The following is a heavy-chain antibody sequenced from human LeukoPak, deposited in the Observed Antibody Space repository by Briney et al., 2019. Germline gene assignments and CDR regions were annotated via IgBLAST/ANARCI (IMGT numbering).Heavy chain of an antibody. CDR1: GGSISSSSYY. CDR3: ARVGSGYYEYYFDY. V-gene: IGHV4-39*07. J-gene: IGHJ4*02. Sequence: SETLSLTCTVSGGSISSSSYYWGWIRQPPGKGLEWMGSIYYSGSTYYNPSLKSRVPIPVDTPKNQLSLKLSSVSAGDTGVYYCARVGSGYYEYYFDYWGKGTLVTVSS. CDR2: IYYSGST. D-gene: IGHD3-3*01.